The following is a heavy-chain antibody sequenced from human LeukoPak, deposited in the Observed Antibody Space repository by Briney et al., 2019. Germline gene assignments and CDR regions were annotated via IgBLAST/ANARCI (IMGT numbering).Heavy chain of an antibody. CDR2: MWFDGSHK. CDR1: GFTFSNYG. J-gene: IGHJ5*02. CDR3: ARAADRYSSGKRDWFDP. Sequence: GSLRLSCAASGFTFSNYGLHWVRQAPGKGLEWLAVMWFDGSHKYYADSVKGRFTISRDNAKNSLYLQMNSLRAEDTAVYYCARAADRYSSGKRDWFDPWGQGTLVTVSS. V-gene: IGHV3-33*01. D-gene: IGHD6-19*01.